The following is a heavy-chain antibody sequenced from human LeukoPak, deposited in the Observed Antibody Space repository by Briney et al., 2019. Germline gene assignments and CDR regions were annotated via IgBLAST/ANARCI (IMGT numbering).Heavy chain of an antibody. Sequence: TGGSLRLSCAASGFTFSSYWMSWVRQAPGKGLEWVANIKQDGSEKYYVDSVKGRFTISRDNSKNTLYLQMNSLRAEDTAVYYCARDATHDYGDYWFDPWGQGTLVTVSS. CDR3: ARDATHDYGDYWFDP. CDR2: IKQDGSEK. CDR1: GFTFSSYW. V-gene: IGHV3-7*03. J-gene: IGHJ5*02. D-gene: IGHD4-17*01.